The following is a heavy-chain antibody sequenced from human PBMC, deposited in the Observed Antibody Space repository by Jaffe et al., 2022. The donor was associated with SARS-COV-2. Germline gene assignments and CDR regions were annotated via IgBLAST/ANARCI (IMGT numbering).Heavy chain of an antibody. Sequence: QLQLQQSGPGLVKPSETLSLICTVSAASISSGSYYWGWIRQPPGKGLEWIGSIYFSGSTYYNPSLKSRVTISVDTSKNQFSLKLSSVTAADTAVYYCARGMPLSMFPMDVWGKGTTVTVSS. CDR1: AASISSGSYY. CDR2: IYFSGST. D-gene: IGHD3-10*02. J-gene: IGHJ6*03. V-gene: IGHV4-39*01. CDR3: ARGMPLSMFPMDV.